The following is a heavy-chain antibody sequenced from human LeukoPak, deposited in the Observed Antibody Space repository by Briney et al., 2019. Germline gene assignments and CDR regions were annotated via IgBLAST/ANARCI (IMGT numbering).Heavy chain of an antibody. CDR2: IWYDGGDK. CDR1: GFTFSSYG. V-gene: IGHV3-33*01. D-gene: IGHD3-22*01. J-gene: IGHJ4*02. CDR3: ARSATYDSSGYYGY. Sequence: GGSLRLSCAASGFTFSSYGMHWVRQAPGKGLEWVAVIWYDGGDKYYADSVKGRFTISRDNSKNTLYLQMNSLRAEDTAVYYCARSATYDSSGYYGYWGQGTLVTVSS.